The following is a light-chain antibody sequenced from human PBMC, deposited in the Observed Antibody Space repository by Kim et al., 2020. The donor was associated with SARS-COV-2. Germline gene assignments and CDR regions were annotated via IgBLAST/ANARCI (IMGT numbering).Light chain of an antibody. V-gene: IGKV3D-15*01. CDR1: QSVRNN. J-gene: IGKJ4*01. Sequence: EIIMTQSPPTLSVSPGERATLSCRASQSVRNNLAWFQQKRGQAPRLLIYDASTRAAGIPARFSGSGSGAEFTLTISSLQSEDFAVYYCHQYNNWPFTFGGGTKVEI. CDR3: HQYNNWPFT. CDR2: DAS.